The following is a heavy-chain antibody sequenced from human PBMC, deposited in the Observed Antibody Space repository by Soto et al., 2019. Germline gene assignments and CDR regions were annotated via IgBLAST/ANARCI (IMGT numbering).Heavy chain of an antibody. J-gene: IGHJ4*02. CDR3: ARGDNDY. Sequence: ASVKVSCKASGYTFTNYYVQWVRQAPGQGLEWMGVIHPDGGHTTYSQTFQDRVTMTRDTFTSTIYMELSSLRSEDTAVYYCARGDNDYWGQGTPVTVYS. V-gene: IGHV1-46*01. CDR1: GYTFTNYY. CDR2: IHPDGGHT.